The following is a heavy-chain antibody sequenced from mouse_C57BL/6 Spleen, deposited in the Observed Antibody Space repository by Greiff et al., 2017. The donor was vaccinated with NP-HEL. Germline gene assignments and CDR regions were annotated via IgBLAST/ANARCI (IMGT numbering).Heavy chain of an antibody. D-gene: IGHD2-5*01. CDR1: GYAFSSYW. V-gene: IGHV1-80*01. Sequence: VKLQESGAELVKPGASVKISCKASGYAFSSYWMNWVKQRPGKGLEWIGQIYPGDGDTNYNGKFKGKATLTADKSSSTAYMQLSSLTSEDSAVYFCARDYYSNYDYWGQGTTLTVSS. CDR2: IYPGDGDT. CDR3: ARDYYSNYDY. J-gene: IGHJ2*01.